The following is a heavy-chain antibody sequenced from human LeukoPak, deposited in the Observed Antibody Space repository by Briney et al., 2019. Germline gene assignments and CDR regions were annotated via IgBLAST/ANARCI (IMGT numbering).Heavy chain of an antibody. CDR1: GFTFSNYG. D-gene: IGHD6-19*01. CDR3: AKDRSSGWYAEYFQH. V-gene: IGHV3-30*02. CDR2: IRYDGINE. Sequence: GGSLRLSCAASGFTFSNYGMHWVHQAPGKGLEWVAFIRYDGINEYYADSVKGRFTISRDNSKNTLYLQLNSLRAEDTAVYYCAKDRSSGWYAEYFQHWGQGTLVTVSS. J-gene: IGHJ1*01.